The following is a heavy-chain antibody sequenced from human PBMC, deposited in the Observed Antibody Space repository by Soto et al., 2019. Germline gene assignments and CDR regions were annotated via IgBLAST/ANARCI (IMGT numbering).Heavy chain of an antibody. V-gene: IGHV2-5*02. CDR1: GFSLSTSGVA. CDR2: IYWDDDK. D-gene: IGHD4-17*01. CDR3: ARALDYGGRWYFDL. J-gene: IGHJ2*01. Sequence: QITLKESGPTLVKPTQTLTLTCTFSGFSLSTSGVAVGWIRQPPGKALEWLTLIYWDDDKSYSPSLKSRLTITKDPPKNQVVLTVANMDHVDTATYSFARALDYGGRWYFDLWGRGTLVTVSS.